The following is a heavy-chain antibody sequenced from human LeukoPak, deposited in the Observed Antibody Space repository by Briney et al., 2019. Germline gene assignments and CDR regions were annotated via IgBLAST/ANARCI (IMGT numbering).Heavy chain of an antibody. CDR1: GFTFRSYW. CDR3: ARGEGDVWGSYRQYDS. D-gene: IGHD3-16*02. Sequence: PGGSLRLSCAASGFTFRSYWMHWVRQAPGKGLVWVSRINSDGSSTSYADSVKGRFTISRDNAKNTLYLQMNTLRADDTAVYYCARGEGDVWGSYRQYDSWGQGTLVSVSS. CDR2: INSDGSST. V-gene: IGHV3-74*01. J-gene: IGHJ4*02.